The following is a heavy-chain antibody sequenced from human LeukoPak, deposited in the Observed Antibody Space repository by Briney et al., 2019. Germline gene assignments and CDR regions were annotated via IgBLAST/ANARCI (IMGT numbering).Heavy chain of an antibody. Sequence: GRSLRLSCAASGFTFSSYGMNWVRQAPGKGLEWVAVISYDGSNKYYVDSVKGRFTISRDNSKNTLYLQMNSLRAEDTAVYYCAKDLGCRYRLLTSYYYYNGLDVWGQGTMVTVSS. CDR3: AKDLGCRYRLLTSYYYYNGLDV. CDR2: ISYDGSNK. CDR1: GFTFSSYG. J-gene: IGHJ6*02. V-gene: IGHV3-30*18. D-gene: IGHD2-15*01.